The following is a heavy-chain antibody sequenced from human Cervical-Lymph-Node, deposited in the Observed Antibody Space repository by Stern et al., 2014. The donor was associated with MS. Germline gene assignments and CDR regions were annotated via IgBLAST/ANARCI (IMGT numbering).Heavy chain of an antibody. CDR2: IYPDESDI. Sequence: EMQLVESGAEVKKPGESLKISCKGSGYTFTNNWIAWVRQMPGKGLEWMGIIYPDESDIRYSPALQGQVTISADKSIRNAYLQCSGLKAADSAVYYCGRHPPRRKWDDPNYGMDVWGQGTTVTVSS. V-gene: IGHV5-51*01. J-gene: IGHJ6*02. CDR1: GYTFTNNW. D-gene: IGHD1-1*01. CDR3: GRHPPRRKWDDPNYGMDV.